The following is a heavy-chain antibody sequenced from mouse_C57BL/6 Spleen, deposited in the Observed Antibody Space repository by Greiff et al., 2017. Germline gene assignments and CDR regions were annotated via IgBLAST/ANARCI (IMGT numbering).Heavy chain of an antibody. CDR3: ASHYYGTPFAY. CDR1: GYTFTSYW. CDR2: IYPSDSET. V-gene: IGHV1-61*01. J-gene: IGHJ3*01. D-gene: IGHD1-1*01. Sequence: QVQLKQPGAELVRPGSSVKLSCKASGYTFTSYWMDWVKQRPGQGLEWIGNIYPSDSETHYNQKFKDKATLTVDKSSSTAYMQLSSLTSEDSAVYYCASHYYGTPFAYWGQGTLVTVSA.